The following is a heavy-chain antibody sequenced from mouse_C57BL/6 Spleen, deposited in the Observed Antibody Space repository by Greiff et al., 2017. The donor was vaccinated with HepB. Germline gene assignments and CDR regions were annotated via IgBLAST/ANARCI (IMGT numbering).Heavy chain of an antibody. CDR1: GYTFTSYW. CDR3: ARSGVYDYDVL. V-gene: IGHV1-64*01. J-gene: IGHJ3*01. CDR2: IHPNSGST. D-gene: IGHD2-4*01. Sequence: QVQLQQPGAELVKPGASVKLSCKASGYTFTSYWMHWVRQRPGQGLEGIGMIHPNSGSTNYNEKFKSQSTLTVDKSSSTAYMHLSSLTSEDSAVYYCARSGVYDYDVLGGQGTLVTVSA.